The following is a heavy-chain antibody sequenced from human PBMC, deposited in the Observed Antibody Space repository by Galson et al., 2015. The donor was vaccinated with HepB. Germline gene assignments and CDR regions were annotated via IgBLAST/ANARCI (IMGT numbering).Heavy chain of an antibody. D-gene: IGHD2-2*01. CDR2: IKTQTDGGTV. V-gene: IGHV3-15*01. J-gene: IGHJ6*02. Sequence: SLRLSCAASGFTFSNAYMSWVRQAPGRGLEWLGRIKTQTDGGTVDYTAPVKGSFTISRDDSKNTLYLQMNSLKTEDTGVYYCRGPGSRGYYYYKRMDVWGQGTTVTVSS. CDR3: RGPGSRGYYYYKRMDV. CDR1: GFTFSNAY.